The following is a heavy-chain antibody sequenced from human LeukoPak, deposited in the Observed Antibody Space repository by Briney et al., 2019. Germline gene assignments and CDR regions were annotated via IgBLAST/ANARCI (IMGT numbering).Heavy chain of an antibody. CDR3: TRLRFYDSTGYSPCYYMDV. CDR1: GGSIISNY. Sequence: SETLSPTCAVSGGSIISNYWSWLRQSPGTGLEWVCRIYGSGITDYNPSLKSRVTMSFQTSRKQFSLRLTSVTAADTAAYYCTRLRFYDSTGYSPCYYMDVWGKGTT. J-gene: IGHJ6*03. CDR2: IYGSGIT. D-gene: IGHD3-22*01. V-gene: IGHV4-4*07.